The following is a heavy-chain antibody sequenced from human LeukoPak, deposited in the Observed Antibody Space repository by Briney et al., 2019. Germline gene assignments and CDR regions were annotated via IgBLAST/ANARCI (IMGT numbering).Heavy chain of an antibody. V-gene: IGHV4-39*01. Sequence: SETLSLTCTVSGGSISSSSYYWGWLRQPPGKGLEWIGSTHYTGTTYYNLSLRSRVTISVDTSKNQFSLKLSSVIAADTTVYYCARHNIGERAFDIWGQGTMVTVSS. J-gene: IGHJ3*02. CDR3: ARHNIGERAFDI. CDR1: GGSISSSSYY. CDR2: THYTGTT. D-gene: IGHD2/OR15-2a*01.